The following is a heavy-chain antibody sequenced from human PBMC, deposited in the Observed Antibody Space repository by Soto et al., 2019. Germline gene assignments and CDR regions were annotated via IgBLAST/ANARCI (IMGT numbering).Heavy chain of an antibody. Sequence: PSETLSLTCTVSGGSISSGGYFWSWIRQPPGKGLEWIGNIFYSGTTYYNPSLKSRVTIPVDTSKNQFSLKLSSVTAADTAVYYCASSDREVVTPARADYWGQGTLVTVSS. CDR1: GGSISSGGYF. D-gene: IGHD2-21*02. CDR2: IFYSGTT. J-gene: IGHJ4*02. V-gene: IGHV4-31*03. CDR3: ASSDREVVTPARADY.